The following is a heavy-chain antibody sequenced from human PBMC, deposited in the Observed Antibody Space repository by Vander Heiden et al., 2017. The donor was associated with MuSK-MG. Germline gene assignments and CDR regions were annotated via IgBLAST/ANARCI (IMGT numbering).Heavy chain of an antibody. CDR3: ARGHYYGSGRGRMDV. J-gene: IGHJ6*02. V-gene: IGHV4-34*01. D-gene: IGHD3-10*01. Sequence: QVQLQQWGAGLLKPSETLSLTCAVYGGSFRGYYWSWFRQPPGKGVEWIWEINHRGSTNYHPSLKGRVTISVDTSKNQFSLKLSSGTAADTAVYYCARGHYYGSGRGRMDVWGQGTTGTVAS. CDR1: GGSFRGYY. CDR2: INHRGST.